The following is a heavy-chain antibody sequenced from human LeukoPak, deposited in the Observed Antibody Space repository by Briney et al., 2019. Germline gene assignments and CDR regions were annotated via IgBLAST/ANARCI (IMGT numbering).Heavy chain of an antibody. CDR2: ISGSGGST. V-gene: IGHV3-23*01. CDR1: GFTFSSYG. D-gene: IGHD1-1*01. CDR3: ARPRSPASNDGGY. Sequence: GGSLRLSCAASGFTFSSYGMSWVRQAPGKGLEWVSAISGSGGSTYYADSVKGRFTISRDNSKNTLYLQMNSLRAEDTAVYYCARPRSPASNDGGYWGQGTLVTVSS. J-gene: IGHJ4*02.